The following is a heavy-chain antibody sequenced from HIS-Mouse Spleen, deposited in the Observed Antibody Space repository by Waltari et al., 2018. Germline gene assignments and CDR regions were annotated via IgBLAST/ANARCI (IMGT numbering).Heavy chain of an antibody. J-gene: IGHJ3*02. CDR2: NYTSGRT. D-gene: IGHD3-3*01. Sequence: QVQLQESGPGLVKPSETLSLTCTFSGGSLRSSYCSWIRQPAGTVLEWVGRNYTSGRTNYNPSLKSRVTMSGDTSKNQFSLKLSSVTAADTAVYYCARDFHDFWSGYYGGDKKHDAFDIWGQGTMVTVSS. CDR3: ARDFHDFWSGYYGGDKKHDAFDI. CDR1: GGSLRSSY. V-gene: IGHV4-4*07.